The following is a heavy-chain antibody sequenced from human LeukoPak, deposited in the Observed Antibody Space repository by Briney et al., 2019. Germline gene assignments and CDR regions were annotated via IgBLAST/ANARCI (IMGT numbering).Heavy chain of an antibody. CDR1: GFTFSSYT. CDR2: ISSSSTYI. CDR3: ARVGSWDTFDV. J-gene: IGHJ3*01. D-gene: IGHD3-10*01. Sequence: SGGSLRLSCAASGFTFSSYTMNWVRQAPGKGLELVSSISSSSTYIYYADSVKGRFTISRDNAKKSLYLQMNRLRAEHTAVYHCARVGSWDTFDVWGQGTMVTVSS. V-gene: IGHV3-21*01.